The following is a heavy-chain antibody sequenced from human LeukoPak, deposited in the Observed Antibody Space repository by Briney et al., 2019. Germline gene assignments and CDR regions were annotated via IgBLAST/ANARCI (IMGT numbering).Heavy chain of an antibody. Sequence: KPGGSLRLSCAASGFTFSDYYMSWIRQAPGKGLEWVSYITSSSSYTNYADSVKGRFTISRDNAKNSLYLQMNSLRAEDTAVDYCARVYSYDSTGYFDYYFDYWGQGTLVTVSS. CDR3: ARVYSYDSTGYFDYYFDY. J-gene: IGHJ4*02. CDR1: GFTFSDYY. V-gene: IGHV3-11*05. CDR2: ITSSSSYT. D-gene: IGHD3-22*01.